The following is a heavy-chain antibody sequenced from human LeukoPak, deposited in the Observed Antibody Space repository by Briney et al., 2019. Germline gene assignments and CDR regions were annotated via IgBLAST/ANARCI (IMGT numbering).Heavy chain of an antibody. CDR1: GGSISSYY. J-gene: IGHJ4*02. V-gene: IGHV4-59*01. CDR2: IYYSGST. D-gene: IGHD1-1*01. Sequence: SETLSLTCTVSGGSISSYYWSWIRQPPGKGLEWIGYIYYSGSTNYNPSLKSRVTISVDTSKNQFSLKLSSVTAADTAVYYCARYNWNEGYFDYWGQGTLVTVSS. CDR3: ARYNWNEGYFDY.